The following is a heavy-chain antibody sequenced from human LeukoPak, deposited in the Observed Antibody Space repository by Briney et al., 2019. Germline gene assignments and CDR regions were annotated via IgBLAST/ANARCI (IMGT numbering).Heavy chain of an antibody. V-gene: IGHV3-66*01. CDR2: IYISGSA. D-gene: IGHD1-1*01. Sequence: GGSLRLSCVASGFTFSNNYMSWVRQAPGKGLEWVSVIYISGSAYYSDSVKDRFTISRDILKNTLYLQMNSLRADDTAVYYCARDRTGMARGYGMDVWGQGTMVTGSS. CDR1: GFTFSNNY. J-gene: IGHJ6*02. CDR3: ARDRTGMARGYGMDV.